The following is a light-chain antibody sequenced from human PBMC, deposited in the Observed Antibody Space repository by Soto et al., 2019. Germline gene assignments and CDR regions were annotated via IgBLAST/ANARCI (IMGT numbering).Light chain of an antibody. CDR3: QQVNSYPLT. Sequence: DIQLTQSPSFLSASVGDRVTITCRASQGISSSLAWYQQRPGKAPKLLIYAASTLQSGVPSRFSGSGSGTEFTLTSSSLQPEDFATYYCQQVNSYPLTFGGGTKVEIK. CDR2: AAS. J-gene: IGKJ4*01. CDR1: QGISSS. V-gene: IGKV1-9*01.